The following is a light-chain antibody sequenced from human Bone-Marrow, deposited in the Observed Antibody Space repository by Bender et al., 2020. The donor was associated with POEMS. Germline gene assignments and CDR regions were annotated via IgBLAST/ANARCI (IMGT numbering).Light chain of an antibody. J-gene: IGLJ2*01. Sequence: SSVVTQPPSVSVAPGQTARIPCLGGTIGPTGVHWYQQRPGQAPVLVVYDDRDRPSGIPERFSGSKSGNTATLTITRVEAGDEADYYCQVWEYSSDNPYVEFGGGTKLTVL. CDR1: TIGPTG. CDR3: QVWEYSSDNPYVE. V-gene: IGLV3-21*02. CDR2: DDR.